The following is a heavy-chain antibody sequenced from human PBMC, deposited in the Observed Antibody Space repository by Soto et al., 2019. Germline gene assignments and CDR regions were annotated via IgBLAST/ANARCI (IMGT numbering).Heavy chain of an antibody. CDR2: IIPLFGTA. CDR1: GGTFNNYA. V-gene: IGHV1-69*06. CDR3: ARLIGEGYSGTYALDY. Sequence: QVQLVQSGAEVKKPGSSVKVSCKASGGTFNNYAISWVRQAPGQGLEWMGGIIPLFGTANYAQKFEGRVTITADKSTDTAYMELRSLKSEDTAVYYCARLIGEGYSGTYALDYWGQGTLVTVSS. D-gene: IGHD1-26*01. J-gene: IGHJ4*02.